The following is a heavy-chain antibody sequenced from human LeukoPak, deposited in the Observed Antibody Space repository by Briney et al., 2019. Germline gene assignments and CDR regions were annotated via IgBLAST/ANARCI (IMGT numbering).Heavy chain of an antibody. J-gene: IGHJ4*02. V-gene: IGHV3-53*01. CDR1: GFTVSSNS. D-gene: IGHD3-22*01. Sequence: PGGSLRLSCAASGFTVSSNSMNWVRQAPGKGLEWVSVIYSGGRTFYADSVKGRFTISRDNSKNTLYLQMNSLRAEDTAVYYCASYDSSGYYNYWGQGTLVTVSS. CDR2: IYSGGRT. CDR3: ASYDSSGYYNY.